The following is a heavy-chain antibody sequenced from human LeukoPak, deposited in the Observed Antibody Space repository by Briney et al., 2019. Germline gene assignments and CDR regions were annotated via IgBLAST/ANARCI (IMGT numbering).Heavy chain of an antibody. Sequence: PSETLSLTCTVSGDSIKSSSYYWAWVRQPPGKGLEWIASIYYSGTTYYNPSLKSRVTMSVDTSKNQFSLKLSSVTAADTAVYYCARDSNDYGDYVRVWFDPWGQGTLVTVSS. CDR2: IYYSGTT. CDR3: ARDSNDYGDYVRVWFDP. D-gene: IGHD4-17*01. V-gene: IGHV4-39*07. CDR1: GDSIKSSSYY. J-gene: IGHJ5*02.